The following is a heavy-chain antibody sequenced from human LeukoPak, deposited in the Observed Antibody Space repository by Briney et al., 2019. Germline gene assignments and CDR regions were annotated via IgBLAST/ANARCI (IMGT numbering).Heavy chain of an antibody. CDR1: GFTFSNYG. J-gene: IGHJ2*01. V-gene: IGHV3-30*18. Sequence: GRSLRLSCAASGFTFSNYGMHWVRQSPGKGLEWVAVISYDGSIEYYADSVKGRFTISRDNSKNTLYLQMNSLRAEDTAVYYCAKGNWGERLDWYFDLWGRGTLVTVSS. D-gene: IGHD1-26*01. CDR3: AKGNWGERLDWYFDL. CDR2: ISYDGSIE.